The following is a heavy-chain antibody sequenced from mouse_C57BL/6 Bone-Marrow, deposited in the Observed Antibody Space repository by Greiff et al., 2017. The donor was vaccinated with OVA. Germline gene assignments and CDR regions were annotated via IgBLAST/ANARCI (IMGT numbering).Heavy chain of an antibody. Sequence: EVHLVESGPELVKPGASVKIPCKASGYTFTDYNMDWVKQSHGKSLEWIGDINPNNGGTIYNQKFKGKATLSVDKSSSTAYMELRSLTSEDTAVYYCARSLYYGSDAMDYWGQGTSVTVSS. D-gene: IGHD1-1*01. J-gene: IGHJ4*01. CDR3: ARSLYYGSDAMDY. V-gene: IGHV1-18*01. CDR1: GYTFTDYN. CDR2: INPNNGGT.